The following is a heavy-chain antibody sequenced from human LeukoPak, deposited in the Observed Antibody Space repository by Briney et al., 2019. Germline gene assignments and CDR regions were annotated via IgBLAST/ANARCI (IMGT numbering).Heavy chain of an antibody. J-gene: IGHJ3*02. CDR2: TDTSGNYI. CDR3: ARGRSITLLRGVAMSDGFDI. D-gene: IGHD3-10*01. V-gene: IGHV3-21*01. Sequence: GGSLRLSCAASGFTFSNYGMNWVRQAPGKGLEWVSFTDTSGNYIYYGDSVKGRFTISRDNAKNLVFLQMNGLRAENTAVYYCARGRSITLLRGVAMSDGFDIWGQGAMVAVSS. CDR1: GFTFSNYG.